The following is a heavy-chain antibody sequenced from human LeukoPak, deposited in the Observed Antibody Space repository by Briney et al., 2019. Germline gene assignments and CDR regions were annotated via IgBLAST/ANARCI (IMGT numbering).Heavy chain of an antibody. V-gene: IGHV3-20*04. CDR3: ARDQGYSSSWVDY. Sequence: GGSLRLSCAASGFTFSSYAMHWVRQAPGKGLEWVSGINWNGGSTGYADSVKGRFTISRDNAKNSLYLQMNSLRAEDTALYYCARDQGYSSSWVDYWGQGTLVTVSS. CDR2: INWNGGST. D-gene: IGHD6-13*01. J-gene: IGHJ4*02. CDR1: GFTFSSYA.